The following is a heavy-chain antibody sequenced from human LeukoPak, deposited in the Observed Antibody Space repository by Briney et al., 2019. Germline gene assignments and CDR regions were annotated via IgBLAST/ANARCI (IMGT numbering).Heavy chain of an antibody. CDR1: GYTFTSYD. CDR2: VNPNSGDT. CDR3: ATGGAYLAVAVGY. J-gene: IGHJ4*02. Sequence: ASVKVSCKASGYTFTSYDINWVRQATGQGLEWVGWVNPNSGDTGYAQKFQGRVSMTQSTSISTAYMELSSLRSEDTAVYYCATGGAYLAVAVGYWGQGTLVTVSS. D-gene: IGHD6-19*01. V-gene: IGHV1-8*01.